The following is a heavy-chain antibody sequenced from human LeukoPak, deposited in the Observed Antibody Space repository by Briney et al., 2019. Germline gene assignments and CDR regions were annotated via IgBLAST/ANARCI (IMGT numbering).Heavy chain of an antibody. CDR1: GGTFSSSA. J-gene: IGHJ4*02. Sequence: SVKVSCKASGGTFSSSAISWVRQAPGQGLEWMGRIIPILGIANYAQKFQGRVTITADKSTSTAYMELSSLRSEDTAVYYCARDLTSLAAAVTGDYWGQGTLVTVSS. D-gene: IGHD6-13*01. V-gene: IGHV1-69*04. CDR2: IIPILGIA. CDR3: ARDLTSLAAAVTGDY.